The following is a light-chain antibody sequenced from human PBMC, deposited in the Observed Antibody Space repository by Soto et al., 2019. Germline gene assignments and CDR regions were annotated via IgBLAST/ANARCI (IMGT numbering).Light chain of an antibody. J-gene: IGLJ3*02. CDR1: SGDVGGHNF. CDR3: SAYAGTNKV. V-gene: IGLV2-8*01. CDR2: EVS. Sequence: QSVLTQPPSASGSPGQSVTISCTGPSGDVGGHNFVSWYQFHPGKAPKLIIYEVSKRPSGVPNRFSGSNSDNTASLTVSCLQAEDEADYFCSAYAGTNKVFGGGTKVTVL.